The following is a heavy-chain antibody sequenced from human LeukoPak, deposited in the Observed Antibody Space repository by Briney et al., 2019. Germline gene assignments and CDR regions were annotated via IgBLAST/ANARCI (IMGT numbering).Heavy chain of an antibody. D-gene: IGHD2-15*01. CDR2: ISCYNGNT. V-gene: IGHV1-18*01. CDR1: GYTFTKYG. Sequence: ASVKVSCKASGYTFTKYGITWVRQAPGQGLEWVGWISCYNGNTNYAQKLQGRVTMTTDTSTSTAYMELRSLRSDDTALYYCGSGIAATFELYSDYWGQGTLVTVS. CDR3: GSGIAATFELYSDY. J-gene: IGHJ4*02.